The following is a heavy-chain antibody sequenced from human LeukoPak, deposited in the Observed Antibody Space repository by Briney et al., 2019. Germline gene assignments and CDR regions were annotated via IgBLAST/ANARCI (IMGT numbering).Heavy chain of an antibody. CDR3: QRGGGNEPHYFNY. Sequence: GVSLRLSCAASGFIFSSYAMNWVRQAPGKGLEWVGFIRYDGSDKYYPDPVKGRFTISRDNSKNALYLQKISLSPGHTAVYYCQRGGGNEPHYFNYWGRGTLVTVCS. CDR1: GFIFSSYA. D-gene: IGHD5-12*01. V-gene: IGHV3-30*02. CDR2: IRYDGSDK. J-gene: IGHJ4*02.